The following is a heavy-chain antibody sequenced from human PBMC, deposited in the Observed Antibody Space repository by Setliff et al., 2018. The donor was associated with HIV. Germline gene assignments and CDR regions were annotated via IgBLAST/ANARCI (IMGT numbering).Heavy chain of an antibody. CDR1: GFTFDDYA. Sequence: SLRLSCAASGFTFDDYAMHWVRQAPGKGLEWVSGISWNSDSIAYADSVKGRFTISRDNAKNSLYLQMNSLRAEDTALYYCAKGNYYGSGNYYYDAFGIWGQGTMVTVSS. V-gene: IGHV3-9*01. J-gene: IGHJ3*02. D-gene: IGHD3-10*01. CDR3: AKGNYYGSGNYYYDAFGI. CDR2: ISWNSDSI.